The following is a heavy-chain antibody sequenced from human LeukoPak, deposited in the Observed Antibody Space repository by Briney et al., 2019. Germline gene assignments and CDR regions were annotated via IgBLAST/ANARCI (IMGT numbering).Heavy chain of an antibody. CDR3: ARLYQQSKWKYYYYMDV. D-gene: IGHD1-1*01. CDR1: GASFSTNY. Sequence: SETLSLTCSVSGASFSTNYWSWIRQPPGRGLVWIGYVFDSGSTNYNPSLKSRVTISVDTSTKQFSLRLSSVTAADTAVYCARLYQQSKWKYYYYMDVWGKGTAVTVSS. J-gene: IGHJ6*03. V-gene: IGHV4-59*01. CDR2: VFDSGST.